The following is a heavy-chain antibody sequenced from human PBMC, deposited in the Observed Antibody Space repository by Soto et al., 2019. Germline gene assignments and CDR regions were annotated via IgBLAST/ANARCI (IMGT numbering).Heavy chain of an antibody. D-gene: IGHD3-22*01. CDR1: GGTFSSYA. CDR2: IIPIFGTA. V-gene: IGHV1-69*13. CDR3: AREGPYYYDSSGYYYARYFDY. J-gene: IGHJ4*02. Sequence: SVKVSCKASGGTFSSYAISWVRQAPGQGLEWMGGIIPIFGTANYAQKFQGRVTITADESTSTAYMELSSLRSEDTAVYYCAREGPYYYDSSGYYYARYFDYWGQGTLVPVSS.